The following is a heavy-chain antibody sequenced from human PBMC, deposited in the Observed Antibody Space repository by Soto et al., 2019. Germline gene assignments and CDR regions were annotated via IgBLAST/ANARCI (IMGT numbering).Heavy chain of an antibody. D-gene: IGHD3-3*01. J-gene: IGHJ5*02. CDR1: GFTFSSYW. CDR2: INSDGSST. Sequence: EVQLVESGGGLVQPGGSLRLSCAASGFTFSSYWMHWVRQAPGKGLVWVSRINSDGSSTSYADSVKGRFTNSRDNAKNTLYLQMNSLRAEDTAVYYCARSNRITIFGVVIRGGWFDPWGQGTLVTVSS. V-gene: IGHV3-74*01. CDR3: ARSNRITIFGVVIRGGWFDP.